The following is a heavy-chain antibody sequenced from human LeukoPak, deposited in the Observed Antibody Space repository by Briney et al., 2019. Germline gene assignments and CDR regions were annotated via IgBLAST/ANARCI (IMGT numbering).Heavy chain of an antibody. V-gene: IGHV3-9*03. Sequence: GGSLRLSCAASGFTFHDYAMHWVRQVPGKGLEWVSGITWNSGSVLYADSVRGRFTISRDNAKNSLYLQMNSLRPEDMAFYYCAKGLGVASLIVDALDMWGQGTTVTV. CDR1: GFTFHDYA. CDR2: ITWNSGSV. CDR3: AKGLGVASLIVDALDM. D-gene: IGHD3/OR15-3a*01. J-gene: IGHJ3*02.